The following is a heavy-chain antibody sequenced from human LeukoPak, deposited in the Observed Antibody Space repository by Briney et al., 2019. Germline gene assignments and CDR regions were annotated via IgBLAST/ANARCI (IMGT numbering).Heavy chain of an antibody. CDR2: IYHSGST. D-gene: IGHD3-10*01. CDR1: GGSFSGYY. CDR3: ARFLYRFGYYFDY. V-gene: IGHV4-34*01. Sequence: PSETLSLTCAVYGGSFSGYYWSWIRQPPGKGLEWIGYIYHSGSTYYNPSLKSRVTISVDRSKNQFSLKLSSVTAADTAVYYCARFLYRFGYYFDYWGQGTLVTVSS. J-gene: IGHJ4*02.